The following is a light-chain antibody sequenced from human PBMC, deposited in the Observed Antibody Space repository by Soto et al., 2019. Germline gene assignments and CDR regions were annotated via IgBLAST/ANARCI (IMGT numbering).Light chain of an antibody. CDR2: VNSDGRQ. CDR1: SGHSSYA. V-gene: IGLV4-69*01. Sequence: QLVLTQSPSASASLGASVKLTCTLSSGHSSYAIAWHQQQPEKGPRYLMKVNSDGRQNKGDGIPDRFSGSSSGAERYLTISSLQSEDEADYYCQTWGTGIRVFGGGTKVTVL. CDR3: QTWGTGIRV. J-gene: IGLJ3*02.